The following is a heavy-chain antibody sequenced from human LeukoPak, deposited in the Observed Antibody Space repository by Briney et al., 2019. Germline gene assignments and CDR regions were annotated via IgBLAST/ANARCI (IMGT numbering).Heavy chain of an antibody. CDR3: ARVLGYSYVTRFDY. Sequence: GGSLRLSCAASGFTFSSYWMSWVRQAPGKGLEWVANIKQDGSEKYYVDSVKGRFTISRDNSKNTLYLQMNSLRAEDTAVYYCARVLGYSYVTRFDYWGQGTLVTVSS. D-gene: IGHD5-18*01. J-gene: IGHJ4*02. CDR1: GFTFSSYW. CDR2: IKQDGSEK. V-gene: IGHV3-7*01.